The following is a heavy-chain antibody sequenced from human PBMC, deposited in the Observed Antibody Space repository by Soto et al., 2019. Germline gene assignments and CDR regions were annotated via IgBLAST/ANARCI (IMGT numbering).Heavy chain of an antibody. V-gene: IGHV3-23*01. Sequence: PGGALRLSCAASGFTFTNYAMSWARQAPGKGLEWVSAISGSGGSTYYADSVKGRFTISRDNSKNTLYLQMNSLRAEDTAVYYCAKDFYDSSGYTLYWGQGTLVTVS. CDR2: ISGSGGST. CDR1: GFTFTNYA. CDR3: AKDFYDSSGYTLY. J-gene: IGHJ4*02. D-gene: IGHD3-22*01.